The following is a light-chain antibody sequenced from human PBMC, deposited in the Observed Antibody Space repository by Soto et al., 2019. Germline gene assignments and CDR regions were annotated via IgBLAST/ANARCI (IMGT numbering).Light chain of an antibody. CDR3: SAYTSRSTLV. Sequence: QSVRTQPASVSGSPGQSITISCSGTRRDVGAYNLVSWYQKPPGKAPQLLIYEVRNRPSGISSRFSGSRSGNTASLTISSLLPEDEADYYCSAYTSRSTLVFGGGTKVTVL. V-gene: IGLV2-14*01. J-gene: IGLJ2*01. CDR1: RRDVGAYNL. CDR2: EVR.